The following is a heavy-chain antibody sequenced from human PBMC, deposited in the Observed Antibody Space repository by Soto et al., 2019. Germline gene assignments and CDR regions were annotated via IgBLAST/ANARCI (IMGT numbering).Heavy chain of an antibody. CDR3: ARASRGNTYYYDSSGHNPGAFDI. CDR1: GGTFSSYA. Sequence: GASVKVSCKASGGTFSSYAISWVRQAPGQGLEWMGGIIPIFATANYAQKFQGRVTITADESTSTAYMELSSLRSEDTAVYYCARASRGNTYYYDSSGHNPGAFDIWGQGTMVTVSS. V-gene: IGHV1-69*13. CDR2: IIPIFATA. J-gene: IGHJ3*02. D-gene: IGHD3-22*01.